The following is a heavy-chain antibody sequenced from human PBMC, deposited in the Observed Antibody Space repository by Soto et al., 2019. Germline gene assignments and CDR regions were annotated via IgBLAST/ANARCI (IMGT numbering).Heavy chain of an antibody. D-gene: IGHD3-22*01. CDR1: GFTFSSYC. CDR2: INSDGSST. J-gene: IGHJ6*02. V-gene: IGHV3-74*01. CDR3: ARGKGGRITMIVVARAWFGV. Sequence: GSLRLSCAASGFTFSSYCSHRVRQAPGKGLVWVSRINSDGSSTSYADSVKGRFTISRDNAKNTLYLQMNSLRAEDTAVYYCARGKGGRITMIVVARAWFGVWRQGT.